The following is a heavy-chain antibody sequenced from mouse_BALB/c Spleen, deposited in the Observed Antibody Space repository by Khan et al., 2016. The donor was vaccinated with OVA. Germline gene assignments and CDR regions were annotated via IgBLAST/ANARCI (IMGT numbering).Heavy chain of an antibody. V-gene: IGHV3-2*02. CDR3: ARDVSRYNYAMDY. CDR2: ISSSGST. J-gene: IGHJ4*01. CDR1: GYSITSDYA. Sequence: EVKLLESGPGLVKPSQSLSLTCTVTGYSITSDYAWNWIRQFPGNKLDWMGYISSSGSTNYNPALKSRISITRDTSKNQFFLQLNSVTTEDTATYYCARDVSRYNYAMDYWGQGTSVTVSS. D-gene: IGHD1-3*01.